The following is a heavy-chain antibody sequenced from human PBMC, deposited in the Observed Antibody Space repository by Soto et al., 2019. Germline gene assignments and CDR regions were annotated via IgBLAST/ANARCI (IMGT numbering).Heavy chain of an antibody. J-gene: IGHJ4*02. D-gene: IGHD3-10*01. V-gene: IGHV3-73*01. CDR2: IRSKANSYAT. CDR1: GFTFSGSA. Sequence: GSLRLSCAASGFTFSGSAMHWVRQASGKGLEWVGRIRSKANSYATAYAASVKGRFTISRDDSKNTAYLQMNSLKTEDTAVYYCTSLTLYYYGSGSFLGHYWGQGTLVTVSS. CDR3: TSLTLYYYGSGSFLGHY.